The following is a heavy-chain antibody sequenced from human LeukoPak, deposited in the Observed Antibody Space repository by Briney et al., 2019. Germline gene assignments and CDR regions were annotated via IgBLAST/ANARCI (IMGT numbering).Heavy chain of an antibody. Sequence: GGSLRLSCAASGFTLRNYAMSWVRQAPGKGLEWVSSIGAGDKYTYYGDSVKGRYTISRDNSKNTLYLQMNSLRAEDTAVYYCAKPSGVPAATRNTYFDYWGQGTLVTVSS. CDR2: IGAGDKYT. CDR3: AKPSGVPAATRNTYFDY. D-gene: IGHD2-2*01. CDR1: GFTLRNYA. J-gene: IGHJ4*02. V-gene: IGHV3-23*01.